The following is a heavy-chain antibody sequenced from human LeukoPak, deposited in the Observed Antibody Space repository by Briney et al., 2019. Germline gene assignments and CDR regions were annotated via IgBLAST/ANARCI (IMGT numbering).Heavy chain of an antibody. Sequence: SETLSLTCTVSGGSISSSSYYWGWIRQPPGKGLEWIGNFYHSGSTNYNPSLKSRVTISVDTSKNQFSLKLSSVTAADTAVYYCATYGGNSELAFDIWGQGTMVTVSS. CDR2: FYHSGST. CDR3: ATYGGNSELAFDI. J-gene: IGHJ3*02. V-gene: IGHV4-39*07. D-gene: IGHD4-23*01. CDR1: GGSISSSSYY.